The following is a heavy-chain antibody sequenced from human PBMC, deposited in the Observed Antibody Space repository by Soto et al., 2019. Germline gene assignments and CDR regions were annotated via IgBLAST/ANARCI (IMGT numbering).Heavy chain of an antibody. D-gene: IGHD6-6*01. CDR2: IYYSGST. CDR1: GGSISSGGYY. J-gene: IGHJ4*02. Sequence: SETLSLTCTVSGGSISSGGYYWSWIRQHPGKGLEWIGYIYYSGSTYYNPSLKSRVTISVDTSKNQFSLKLSSVTAADTAVYYCASSSIAARQVDYWGQGTLVTVSS. V-gene: IGHV4-31*03. CDR3: ASSSIAARQVDY.